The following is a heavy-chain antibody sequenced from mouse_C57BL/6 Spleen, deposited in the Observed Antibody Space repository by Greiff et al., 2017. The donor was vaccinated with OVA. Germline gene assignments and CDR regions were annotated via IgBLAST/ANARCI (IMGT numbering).Heavy chain of an antibody. CDR3: ARSRDYFDY. J-gene: IGHJ2*01. CDR1: GYAFTNYL. CDR2: INPGSGGT. Sequence: VQLQQSGAELVRPGTSVKVSCKASGYAFTNYLIEWVKQRPGQGLEWIGVINPGSGGTNYNEKFKGKATLTADKSSSTAYMQLCSLTSEDSAVYFCARSRDYFDYWGQGTTLTVSS. V-gene: IGHV1-54*01.